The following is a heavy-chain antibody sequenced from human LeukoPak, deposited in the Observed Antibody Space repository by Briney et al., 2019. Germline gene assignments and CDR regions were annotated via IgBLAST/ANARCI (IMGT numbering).Heavy chain of an antibody. CDR2: ISYDGSNK. D-gene: IGHD3-10*01. Sequence: GGSLRLSSAASGFTFSSYAMHWVRLAPGKGLEWVAVISYDGSNKYYADSVKGRFTISRDNSKNTLYLQMNSLRAEDTAVYYCARVGVTMVRGPYYYGMDVWGKGTTVTVSS. J-gene: IGHJ6*04. CDR1: GFTFSSYA. V-gene: IGHV3-30*04. CDR3: ARVGVTMVRGPYYYGMDV.